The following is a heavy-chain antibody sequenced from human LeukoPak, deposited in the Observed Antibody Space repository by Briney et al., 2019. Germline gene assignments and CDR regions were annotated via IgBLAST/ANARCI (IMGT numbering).Heavy chain of an antibody. CDR2: IYTSWST. V-gene: IGHV4-61*02. D-gene: IGHD3-22*01. CDR3: TGGVEDSSGYSHDYFDY. Sequence: SETLSLTCTVSGVSISSGSYYWSWIRQPAGKGLEWNGRIYTSWSTNYNPSLKSRVTISVDTSKNQFSLKLNSVIAADTAVYYCTGGVEDSSGYSHDYFDYWGQGTLVTVSS. J-gene: IGHJ4*02. CDR1: GVSISSGSYY.